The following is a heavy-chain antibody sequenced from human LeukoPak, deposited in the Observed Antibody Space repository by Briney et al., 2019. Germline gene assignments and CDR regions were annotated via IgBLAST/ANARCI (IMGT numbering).Heavy chain of an antibody. Sequence: ASVKVSCKASGYTFTSYYMHWVRQAPGQGLEWMGIINPSGGSTSYAQKFQGRVTITRNTSISTAYMELSSLRSEDTAVYYCARASSGWILDYWGQGTLVTVSS. CDR2: INPSGGST. CDR3: ARASSGWILDY. CDR1: GYTFTSYY. V-gene: IGHV1-46*01. D-gene: IGHD6-19*01. J-gene: IGHJ4*02.